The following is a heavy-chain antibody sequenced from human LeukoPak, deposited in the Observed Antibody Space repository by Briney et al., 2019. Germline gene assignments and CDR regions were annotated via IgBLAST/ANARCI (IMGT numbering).Heavy chain of an antibody. CDR1: GFTFSNYA. CDR3: AKGGAVTGTGTFDY. CDR2: ISGSRFNT. V-gene: IGHV3-23*01. Sequence: GGSLRLSCAASGFTFSNYAMSWVRQAPGKGLEWVSAISGSRFNTYYADSVKGRFTISRDNSKNTLFLQMNSLRAEDTAVYYCAKGGAVTGTGTFDYWGRGTLVTVSS. D-gene: IGHD1-14*01. J-gene: IGHJ4*02.